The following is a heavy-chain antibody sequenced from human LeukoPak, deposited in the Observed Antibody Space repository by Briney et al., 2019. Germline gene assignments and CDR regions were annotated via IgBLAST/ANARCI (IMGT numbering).Heavy chain of an antibody. V-gene: IGHV3-53*01. J-gene: IGHJ3*02. CDR2: IYSGGST. Sequence: GGSLRLSCAASGFTVSSNYMSWVRQAPGKGLEWVSVIYSGGSTYYADSVKGRFTTSRDNSKNTLYLQMNSLRAEDTAVYYCARWTNFHAFDIWGQGTLVTVSS. D-gene: IGHD1-1*01. CDR3: ARWTNFHAFDI. CDR1: GFTVSSNY.